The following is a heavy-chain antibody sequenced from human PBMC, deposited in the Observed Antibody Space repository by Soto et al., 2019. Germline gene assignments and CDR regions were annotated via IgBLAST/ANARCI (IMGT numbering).Heavy chain of an antibody. Sequence: QVQLQESGPGLVKPSQTLSLTCTVSGGSISSGDYYWSWIRQPPGKGLEWIGYLYYSGSTYYNPSLQSRVTISVDPSKNQFSLKLSSVTAADTAVYYCARDAWVVSHYFDYWGQGTLVTVSS. V-gene: IGHV4-30-4*01. CDR2: LYYSGST. CDR3: ARDAWVVSHYFDY. J-gene: IGHJ4*02. CDR1: GGSISSGDYY. D-gene: IGHD2-15*01.